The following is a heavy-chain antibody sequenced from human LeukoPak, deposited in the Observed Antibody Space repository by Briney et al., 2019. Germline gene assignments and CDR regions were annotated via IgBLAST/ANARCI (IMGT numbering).Heavy chain of an antibody. D-gene: IGHD3-9*01. Sequence: GGSLRLSCAASAFTFSSYAMSWVRQAPGKGLEWVSTISGGGGTTYYADSVKGRFTISRDNSRNTLYLQMNSLRAEDTAIYYRATPKRYFDWFTPPLDYWGQGTLVTVSS. J-gene: IGHJ4*02. CDR1: AFTFSSYA. V-gene: IGHV3-23*01. CDR3: ATPKRYFDWFTPPLDY. CDR2: ISGGGGTT.